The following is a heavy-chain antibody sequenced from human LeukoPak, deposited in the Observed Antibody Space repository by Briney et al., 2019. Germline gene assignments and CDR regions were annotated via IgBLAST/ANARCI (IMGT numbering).Heavy chain of an antibody. CDR3: ARITPAGRQLDY. CDR2: IDWDDDK. J-gene: IGHJ4*02. D-gene: IGHD6-13*01. CDR1: GFSLSTSGMC. V-gene: IGHV2-70*11. Sequence: SGPTLVNPTQTLTLTCTFSGFSLSTSGMCVSWIRQPPGKALEWLARIDWDDDKYYSTSLKTRLTISKDTSKNQVVLTMTNMDPEDTATYYCARITPAGRQLDYWGQGTLVTVSS.